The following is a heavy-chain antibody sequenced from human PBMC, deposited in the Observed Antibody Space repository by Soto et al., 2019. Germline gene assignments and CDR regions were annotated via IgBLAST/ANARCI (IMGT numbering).Heavy chain of an antibody. CDR2: ISAYSGNT. CDR3: ARDWEPYGSGTYPFDY. D-gene: IGHD3-10*01. Sequence: GASVKVSCKASGYTFSSYGFTWVRQAPGQGLEWMGWISAYSGNTNYAQKLQGRVTMTTDTSTSTVYMELRSLRSDDTAAYYCARDWEPYGSGTYPFDYWGQGTLVTVSS. V-gene: IGHV1-18*01. J-gene: IGHJ4*02. CDR1: GYTFSSYG.